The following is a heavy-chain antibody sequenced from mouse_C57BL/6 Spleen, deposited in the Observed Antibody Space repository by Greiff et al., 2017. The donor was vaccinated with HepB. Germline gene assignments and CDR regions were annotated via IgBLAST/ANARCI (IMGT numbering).Heavy chain of an antibody. D-gene: IGHD1-1*01. CDR2: FYPGSGSI. V-gene: IGHV1-62-2*01. CDR1: GYTFTEYT. J-gene: IGHJ3*01. Sequence: VQLQQSGAELVKPGASVKLSCKASGYTFTEYTIHWVKQRSGQGLEWIGWFYPGSGSIKYNEKFKDKATLTADKSSSTVYMELSRLTSEDSAVYFGARHEDYYGSSDEAWFAYWGQGTLVTVSA. CDR3: ARHEDYYGSSDEAWFAY.